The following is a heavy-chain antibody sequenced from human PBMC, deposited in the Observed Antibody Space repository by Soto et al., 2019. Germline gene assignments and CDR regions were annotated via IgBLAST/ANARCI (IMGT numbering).Heavy chain of an antibody. CDR3: AIFANVDTAMPVCTLTCDY. V-gene: IGHV4-34*01. CDR2: INHSGST. J-gene: IGHJ4*02. D-gene: IGHD5-18*01. CDR1: GESFNGYY. Sequence: PSKNLYITSAVYGESFNGYYWRCVRQPPGKGLEWIGEINHSGSTNYNPSLKSRVTISVDTSKNQFSLKLSSVTAADTAVYDCAIFANVDTAMPVCTLTCDYCGQGTLDT.